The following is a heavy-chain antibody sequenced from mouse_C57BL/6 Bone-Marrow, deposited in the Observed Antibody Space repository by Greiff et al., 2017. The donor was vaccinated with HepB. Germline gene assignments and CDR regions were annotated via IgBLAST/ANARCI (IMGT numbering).Heavy chain of an antibody. D-gene: IGHD2-1*01. Sequence: VQLQQPGAELVRPGSSVKLSCKASGYTFTSYWMHWVKQRPIQGLEWIGNIDPSDSETHYNQKFKDKATLTVDKSSSTAYMQLSSLTSEDSAVYYCAIYYGKGGFAYWGQGTLVTVSA. CDR1: GYTFTSYW. V-gene: IGHV1-52*01. CDR2: IDPSDSET. J-gene: IGHJ3*01. CDR3: AIYYGKGGFAY.